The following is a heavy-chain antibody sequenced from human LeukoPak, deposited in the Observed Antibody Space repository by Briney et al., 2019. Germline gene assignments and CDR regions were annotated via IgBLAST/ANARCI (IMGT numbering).Heavy chain of an antibody. V-gene: IGHV4-34*01. CDR3: ARDGYYGWGSYRYTRPVDY. J-gene: IGHJ4*02. CDR2: INHSGST. Sequence: PSETLSLTCAVYGGSFIGYYWSWIRQPPGKGLEWIGEINHSGSTNYNPSLKSRVTISVDTSKNQFSLKLSSVTAADTAVYYCARDGYYGWGSYRYTRPVDYWGQGTLVTVSS. CDR1: GGSFIGYY. D-gene: IGHD3-16*02.